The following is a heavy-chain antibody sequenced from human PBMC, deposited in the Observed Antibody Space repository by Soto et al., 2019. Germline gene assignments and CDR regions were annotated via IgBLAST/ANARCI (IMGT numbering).Heavy chain of an antibody. D-gene: IGHD3-22*01. J-gene: IGHJ6*02. CDR3: AREGRYYDSSGYYYYYGMDV. V-gene: IGHV4-59*01. CDR1: GGSISSYY. CDR2: IYYSGST. Sequence: SETLSLTCTVSGGSISSYYWTWIRQPPGKGLEWIGYIYYSGSTNYNPSLKSRVTISVATSKNQFSLKLSSETAADTAVYYCAREGRYYDSSGYYYYYGMDVWGQGTTVTVSS.